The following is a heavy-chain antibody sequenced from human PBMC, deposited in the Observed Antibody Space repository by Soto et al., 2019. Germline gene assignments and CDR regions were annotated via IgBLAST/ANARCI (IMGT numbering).Heavy chain of an antibody. CDR1: GGSISSGDYY. CDR3: ARAPPLKYTYGLRGAFDI. J-gene: IGHJ3*02. CDR2: IYYSGST. V-gene: IGHV4-30-4*01. Sequence: QVQLQESGPGLVKPSQTLSLTCTVSGGSISSGDYYWSWIRQPPGKGLEGIGYIYYSGSTYYNPSLKSRVTISVDTSKNQFSLKLSSVTAADTAVYYCARAPPLKYTYGLRGAFDIWGQGTMVTVSS. D-gene: IGHD5-18*01.